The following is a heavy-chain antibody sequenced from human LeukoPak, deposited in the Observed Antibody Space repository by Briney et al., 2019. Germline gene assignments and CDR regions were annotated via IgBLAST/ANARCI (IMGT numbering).Heavy chain of an antibody. Sequence: GGSLRLSCTASGFTFGDYAMSWVRQAPGKGLEWVGIIRSKAYSGTTEYAASVKGRFTISRDDSKSIAYLQMNSLKTEDTAVYYCTRDFGDYYDSSGYYHAYDAFDIWGQGTMVTVSS. CDR3: TRDFGDYYDSSGYYHAYDAFDI. D-gene: IGHD3-22*01. V-gene: IGHV3-49*04. J-gene: IGHJ3*02. CDR1: GFTFGDYA. CDR2: IRSKAYSGTT.